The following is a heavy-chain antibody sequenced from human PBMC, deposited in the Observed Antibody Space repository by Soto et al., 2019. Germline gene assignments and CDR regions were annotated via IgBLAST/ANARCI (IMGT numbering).Heavy chain of an antibody. D-gene: IGHD6-19*01. CDR2: ISYDGSNK. V-gene: IGHV3-30*18. Sequence: LRLSCAASGFTFSSYGMHWVRQAPGKGLEWVAVISYDGSNKYYADSVKGRFTIARDNSKNTLFLHMSSLRAEDTAVYYCVKDGSSGWPYYYGLDVWGQGTSVTVSS. CDR1: GFTFSSYG. J-gene: IGHJ6*02. CDR3: VKDGSSGWPYYYGLDV.